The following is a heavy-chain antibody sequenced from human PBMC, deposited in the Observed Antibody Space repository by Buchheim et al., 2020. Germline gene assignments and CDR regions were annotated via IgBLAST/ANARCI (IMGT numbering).Heavy chain of an antibody. Sequence: QVQLQQWGAGLLKPSETLSLTCAVYGGSFSGYYWSWIRQPPGKGLEWIGEINHSGSTNYNPSLKSRVTISVDTSTNPFSLKLGSVTAADTAVYYCARFGYSSSWYNYYYGMDVWGQGTT. J-gene: IGHJ6*01. CDR1: GGSFSGYY. CDR2: INHSGST. D-gene: IGHD6-13*01. CDR3: ARFGYSSSWYNYYYGMDV. V-gene: IGHV4-34*01.